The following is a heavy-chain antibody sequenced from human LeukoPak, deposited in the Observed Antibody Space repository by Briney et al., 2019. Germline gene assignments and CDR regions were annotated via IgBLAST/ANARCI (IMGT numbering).Heavy chain of an antibody. CDR1: GGSISSGSYY. D-gene: IGHD5-18*01. J-gene: IGHJ4*02. V-gene: IGHV4-61*02. CDR2: IYTSGST. Sequence: PSQTLSLTCTVSGGSISSGSYYWSWIRQPAGKGLEWIGRIYTSGSTNYSPSLKSRVTISVDTSKNQFSLKLSSVTAADTAVYYCAREVAMVIYWGQGTLVTVSS. CDR3: AREVAMVIY.